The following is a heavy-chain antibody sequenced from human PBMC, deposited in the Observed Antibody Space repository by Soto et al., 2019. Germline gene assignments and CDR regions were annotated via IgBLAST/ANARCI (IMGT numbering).Heavy chain of an antibody. Sequence: QVQLVESGGGVVQPGRSLRLSCAASGFTFSSYGMHWVRQAPGKGLEWVAVISYDGSDKYYADSVKGRFTISRDNSNNTLYPPRYSLRAEVTAVYYCAKGVVLATSYFRHWGQGTLVTVSS. J-gene: IGHJ1*01. CDR2: ISYDGSDK. D-gene: IGHD2-15*01. CDR1: GFTFSSYG. V-gene: IGHV3-30*18. CDR3: AKGVVLATSYFRH.